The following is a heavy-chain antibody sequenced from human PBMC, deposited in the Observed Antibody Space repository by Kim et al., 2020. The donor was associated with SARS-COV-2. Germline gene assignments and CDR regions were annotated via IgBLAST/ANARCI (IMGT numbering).Heavy chain of an antibody. V-gene: IGHV3-11*05. J-gene: IGHJ4*02. CDR3: ARDGGYYDSSGYYFDY. Sequence: SVKGRFNISRDNAKNSLYLQMNSLGAEDTAVYYCARDGGYYDSSGYYFDYWGQGTLVTVSS. D-gene: IGHD3-22*01.